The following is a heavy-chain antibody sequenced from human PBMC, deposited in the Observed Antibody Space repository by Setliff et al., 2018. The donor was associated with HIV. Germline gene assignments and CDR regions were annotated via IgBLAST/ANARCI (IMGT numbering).Heavy chain of an antibody. J-gene: IGHJ1*01. Sequence: SETLSLTCTVSGYSITNNNYWSWIRQPAGKGLEWIGHIYTSGKTHYSPSLKSRITISADTSKNQFSLKLTSVTAADTAVYYCARHYGAVKSVVTVVAKYFPHWGQGTLVTVSS. D-gene: IGHD2-21*02. CDR3: ARHYGAVKSVVTVVAKYFPH. CDR1: GYSITNNNY. CDR2: IYTSGKT. V-gene: IGHV4-61*09.